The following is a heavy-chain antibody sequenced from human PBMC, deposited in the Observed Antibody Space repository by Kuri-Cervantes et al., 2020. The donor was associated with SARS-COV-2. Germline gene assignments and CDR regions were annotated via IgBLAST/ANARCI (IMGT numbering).Heavy chain of an antibody. CDR2: ISHDGKNK. Sequence: LSLTCAAPGFNFSRTDMHWVRQAPGKGLEWVAVISHDGKNKKCIASGKGRFTISRDNSQNTLYLHMKSLRSEDTAMYYCAKDRVGVQDFWGQGTLVTVSS. CDR1: GFNFSRTD. V-gene: IGHV3-30*18. CDR3: AKDRVGVQDF. D-gene: IGHD2-21*01. J-gene: IGHJ4*02.